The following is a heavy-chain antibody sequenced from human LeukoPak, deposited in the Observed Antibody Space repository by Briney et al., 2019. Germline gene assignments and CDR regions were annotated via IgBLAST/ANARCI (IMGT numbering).Heavy chain of an antibody. CDR1: GFCFGEYA. CDR2: ISYNGAFI. Sequence: PGGSLRLSCAASGFCFGEYAMHWVRQAPGKGLEWLSIISYNGAFIDYADPVKGRFTVSRDNAENSLFLHMNSLRPEDTAFYYCAKVRGTLSSHFFFDYWGQGIRVTVSS. CDR3: AKVRGTLSSHFFFDY. D-gene: IGHD1-1*01. V-gene: IGHV3-9*01. J-gene: IGHJ4*02.